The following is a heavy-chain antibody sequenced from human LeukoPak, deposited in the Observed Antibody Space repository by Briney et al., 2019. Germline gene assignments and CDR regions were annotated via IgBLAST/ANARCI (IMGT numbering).Heavy chain of an antibody. D-gene: IGHD3-10*01. Sequence: SETLSLTCAVYGGSFSGYYSSWVRQPPGKGLECIGEIHHSGSTNYNPSLKSRVTISLDTSRNQFSLKLNSVTAADTAVYYCAKSNGYGLVDIWGQGTMVTVSS. CDR1: GGSFSGYY. CDR2: IHHSGST. CDR3: AKSNGYGLVDI. J-gene: IGHJ3*02. V-gene: IGHV4-34*01.